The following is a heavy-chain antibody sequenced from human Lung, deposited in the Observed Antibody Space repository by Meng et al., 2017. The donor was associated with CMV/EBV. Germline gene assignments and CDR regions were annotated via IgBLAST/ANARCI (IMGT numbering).Heavy chain of an antibody. J-gene: IGHJ4*02. Sequence: VRLQESGPGMVKPSGTLSLTCAVSGGSISSSNWWSWVRQPPGKGLEWIGEIYHSGSTNYNPSLKSRVTISVDKSKNQFSLKLSSVTAADTAVYYCASFPPPGKQWLVTDYWGQGTLVTVFS. D-gene: IGHD6-19*01. CDR3: ASFPPPGKQWLVTDY. CDR2: IYHSGST. V-gene: IGHV4-4*02. CDR1: GGSISSSNW.